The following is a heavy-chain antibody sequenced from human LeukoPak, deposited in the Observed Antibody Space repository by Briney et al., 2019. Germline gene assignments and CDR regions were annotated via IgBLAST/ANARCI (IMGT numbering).Heavy chain of an antibody. J-gene: IGHJ5*02. CDR2: ISTYNGNT. CDR1: GYTFISYG. V-gene: IGHV1-18*01. D-gene: IGHD1-26*01. CDR3: ARIDGGVGATDP. Sequence: ASVKVSCKASGYTFISYGISWVRQAPGQGLEWMGWISTYNGNTNYAQKFQGRVTMTTDTSTSTAYMELRSLRSDDTAMYYCARIDGGVGATDPWGQGTLVTVSS.